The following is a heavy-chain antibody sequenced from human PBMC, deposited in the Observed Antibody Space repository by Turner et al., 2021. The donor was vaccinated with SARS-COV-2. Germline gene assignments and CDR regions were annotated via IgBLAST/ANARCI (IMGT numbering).Heavy chain of an antibody. Sequence: QLLLLESGPGVVRPSWTRSLTFTVSGGSISSSSYYWGWIRQPPGNGLEWIGSIYNSGSTYYNPSLKSRVTISVDTSKNHFSMKMSCVTAADTAVYYCARPRAVYYCGSESYSNWFDPWGQGTLVSVSS. V-gene: IGHV4-39*02. CDR3: ARPRAVYYCGSESYSNWFDP. J-gene: IGHJ5*02. D-gene: IGHD3-10*01. CDR2: IYNSGST. CDR1: GGSISSSSYY.